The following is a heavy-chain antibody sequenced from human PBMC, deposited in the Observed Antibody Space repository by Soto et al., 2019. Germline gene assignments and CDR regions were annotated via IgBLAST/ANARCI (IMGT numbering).Heavy chain of an antibody. CDR3: GRGGYSSGWYVWYFDL. J-gene: IGHJ2*01. D-gene: IGHD6-19*01. CDR1: GGTFSSYT. V-gene: IGHV1-69*02. CDR2: IIPILGMA. Sequence: QVQLVQSGAEVKKPGSSVKVSCKASGGTFSSYTISWVRQAPGQGLEWMGRIIPILGMANYAQKLQGRVTIRGNKTTSTAYMELSSLRSEDTAVYYCGRGGYSSGWYVWYFDLWGRGTLVTVSS.